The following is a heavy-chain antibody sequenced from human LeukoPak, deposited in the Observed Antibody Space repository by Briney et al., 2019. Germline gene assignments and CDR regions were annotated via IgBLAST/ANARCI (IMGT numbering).Heavy chain of an antibody. CDR1: GFTFSNAW. D-gene: IGHD3-22*01. CDR2: INHSGST. CDR3: ARGRGTYDSSGYYYPRFDY. J-gene: IGHJ4*02. Sequence: GSLRLSCAASGFTFSNAWMSWVRQAPGKGLEWIGEINHSGSTNYNPSLKSRVTISVDTSKNQFSLKLSSVTAADTAVYYCARGRGTYDSSGYYYPRFDYWGQGTLVTVSS. V-gene: IGHV4-34*01.